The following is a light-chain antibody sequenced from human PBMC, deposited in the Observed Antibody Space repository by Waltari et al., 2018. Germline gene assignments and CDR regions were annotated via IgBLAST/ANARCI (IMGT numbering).Light chain of an antibody. J-gene: IGLJ1*01. CDR2: EVS. Sequence: QSALTQPPAASGSPGQSVTISCTGTSSDIGAYNYVSWYQQHPGKAPKLLIFEVSQRPSGVPVRFSGSKAATTASLTVSGLQADDEADYYCSSYAGSNNYVFGTGTKVTVL. CDR1: SSDIGAYNY. V-gene: IGLV2-8*01. CDR3: SSYAGSNNYV.